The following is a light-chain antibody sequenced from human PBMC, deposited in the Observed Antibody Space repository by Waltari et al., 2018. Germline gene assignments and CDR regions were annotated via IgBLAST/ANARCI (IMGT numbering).Light chain of an antibody. Sequence: EIVMTQSPATLSVSPGERATLSCRASQSVSSNLAWYQQKPGQAPRLLIYGASSRATGTPDRFSGSGSGTDFTLTISRLEPEDFAVYYCQQYGTSPYTFGQGTKLEIK. CDR1: QSVSSN. J-gene: IGKJ2*01. CDR3: QQYGTSPYT. CDR2: GAS. V-gene: IGKV3-20*01.